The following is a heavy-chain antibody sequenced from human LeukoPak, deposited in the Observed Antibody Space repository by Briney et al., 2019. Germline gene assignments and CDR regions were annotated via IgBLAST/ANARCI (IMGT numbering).Heavy chain of an antibody. D-gene: IGHD5-18*01. CDR2: INHSGST. CDR3: ARVGYRSGYPPFDY. Sequence: PSETLSLTCAVYGGSFSGYYWSWIRQPPGKGLEWIGEINHSGSTNYNPSLKSRVTISVDTSKNQFSLKLRSVNDADTAVYYCARVGYRSGYPPFDYWGQGTLVTVSS. CDR1: GGSFSGYY. J-gene: IGHJ4*02. V-gene: IGHV4-34*01.